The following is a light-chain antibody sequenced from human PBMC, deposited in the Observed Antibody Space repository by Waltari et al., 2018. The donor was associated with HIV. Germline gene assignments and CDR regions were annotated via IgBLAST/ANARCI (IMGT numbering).Light chain of an antibody. Sequence: IQMTQSPSILSASVGDRVTITCRASQNVDRWLAWYQQRPGRAPKLLIYKASTLEYGVPARFTGSGSGTNFTLTINSLRPDDFATYYCQQYNNDFYTFGLGTRLDLK. CDR3: QQYNNDFYT. CDR2: KAS. J-gene: IGKJ2*01. V-gene: IGKV1-5*03. CDR1: QNVDRW.